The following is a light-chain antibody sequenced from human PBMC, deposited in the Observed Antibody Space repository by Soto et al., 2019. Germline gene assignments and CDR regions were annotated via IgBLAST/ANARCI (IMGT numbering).Light chain of an antibody. Sequence: EIALTQSPGTLSLSPGERATLSCGASQSISSSYLAWYQQKPGQAPRLRLYGASNRATGIPDRFSGSGSGTDFTLTISRLEPEDFAVYYCQHYGSSPTFGQGTKVDIK. V-gene: IGKV3-20*01. CDR2: GAS. J-gene: IGKJ1*01. CDR1: QSISSSY. CDR3: QHYGSSPT.